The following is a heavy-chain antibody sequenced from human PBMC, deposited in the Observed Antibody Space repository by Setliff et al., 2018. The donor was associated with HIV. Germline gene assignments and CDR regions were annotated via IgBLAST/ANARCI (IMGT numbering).Heavy chain of an antibody. CDR3: ARHPREEPQRNYKFDS. Sequence: PSETLSLTCTVSGGPISSYYWNWIRQPAGKGLEWIGRIYSSGSTNYNPSLKSRVTMSVDTSKSQFSLKLSSVTAADTALYYCARHPREEPQRNYKFDSWGQGMLVTVS. CDR2: IYSSGST. J-gene: IGHJ4*02. D-gene: IGHD1-7*01. V-gene: IGHV4-4*07. CDR1: GGPISSYY.